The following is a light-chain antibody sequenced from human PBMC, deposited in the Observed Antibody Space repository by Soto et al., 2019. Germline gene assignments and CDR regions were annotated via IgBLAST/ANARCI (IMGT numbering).Light chain of an antibody. V-gene: IGKV3-11*01. Sequence: EIVLTQSPATLSLSPGERATLSCRASQSVSSYLAWYQQKPGQAPRLLIYDAYNRATGIPPRFSGSGSGTEFTLTISSLQPDDFATYYCQQYNSYSWTFGQGTKVDIK. CDR2: DAY. CDR3: QQYNSYSWT. J-gene: IGKJ1*01. CDR1: QSVSSY.